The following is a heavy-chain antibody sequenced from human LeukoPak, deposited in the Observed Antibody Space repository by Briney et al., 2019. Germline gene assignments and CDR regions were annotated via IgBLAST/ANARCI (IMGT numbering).Heavy chain of an antibody. CDR1: GGSVSSSNFY. CDR2: HYYGGST. J-gene: IGHJ4*02. CDR3: ARALAFDY. Sequence: SETLSLTCTVSGGSVSSSNFYWGWIRQPPGKGLEWIGSHYYGGSTYFNPSLKSRITISVDTSKNQFSLKLSSVTAADTAVYYCARALAFDYWGQGTLVTVSS. V-gene: IGHV4-39*07. D-gene: IGHD6-19*01.